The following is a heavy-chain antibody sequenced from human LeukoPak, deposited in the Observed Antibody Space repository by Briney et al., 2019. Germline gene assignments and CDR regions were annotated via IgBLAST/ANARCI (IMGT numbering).Heavy chain of an antibody. CDR2: IYYSGST. CDR3: ARGGMGYFDY. V-gene: IGHV4-59*01. CDR1: GGSISSYY. Sequence: SETLSLTCTVSGGSISSYYWSWIRQPPGKGLEWIGYIYYSGSTNYNPSLKSRVTISVDTSKNQISLKLSSVTAADTAVYYCARGGMGYFDYWGQGTLVTVSS. J-gene: IGHJ4*02. D-gene: IGHD1-14*01.